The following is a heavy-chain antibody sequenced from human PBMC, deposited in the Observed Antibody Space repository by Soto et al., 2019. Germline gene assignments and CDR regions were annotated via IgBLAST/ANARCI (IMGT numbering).Heavy chain of an antibody. J-gene: IGHJ4*02. CDR1: NAW. CDR2: IKSKTDGGTT. V-gene: IGHV3-15*07. Sequence: NAWMNWIHPAPGKGPEWVGRIKSKTDGGTTDYAAPVKGRFTISRDDSKNTLYLQMNSLKTEDTAVYYCTTETQYYDYVWGSYRLRNSDDYWGQGTLV. CDR3: TTETQYYDYVWGSYRLRNSDDY. D-gene: IGHD3-16*02.